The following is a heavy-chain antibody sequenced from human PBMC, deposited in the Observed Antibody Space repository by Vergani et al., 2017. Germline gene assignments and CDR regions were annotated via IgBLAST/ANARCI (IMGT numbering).Heavy chain of an antibody. J-gene: IGHJ5*01. CDR1: GFTFSSYA. CDR3: ASVEHSGWSRLHS. D-gene: IGHD6-19*01. Sequence: QVQLVESGGGVAQPGRSLRLSCAASGFTFSSYAMHWVRQAPGKGLEWVAVISDVGSNTYYADSVKGRFTISRDNSKNTLYLTMTSLRAEEPAVYYCASVEHSGWSRLHSW. V-gene: IGHV3-30-3*01. CDR2: ISDVGSNT.